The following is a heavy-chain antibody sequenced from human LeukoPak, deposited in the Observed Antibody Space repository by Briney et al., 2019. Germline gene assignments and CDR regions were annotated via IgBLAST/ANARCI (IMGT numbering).Heavy chain of an antibody. CDR1: GFTFSSYA. D-gene: IGHD3-22*01. V-gene: IGHV3-64D*06. CDR2: ISSNGDRI. J-gene: IGHJ4*02. CDR3: AKGSESYYDSKSDY. Sequence: XGSLRLSCSASGFTFSSYAIHWVRQAXGRGLESVSGISSNGDRIYYTDSVKGRFAISRDNSKNTLYPQMTSLRADDAAVYYCAKGSESYYDSKSDYWGQGTLVTVSS.